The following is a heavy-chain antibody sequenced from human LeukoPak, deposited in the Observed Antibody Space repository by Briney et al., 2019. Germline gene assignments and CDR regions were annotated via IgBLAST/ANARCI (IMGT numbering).Heavy chain of an antibody. D-gene: IGHD5-18*01. CDR1: GFTFSSYA. CDR3: VRDWGYSYGSSDY. CDR2: ISYDGSNK. J-gene: IGHJ4*02. V-gene: IGHV3-30-3*01. Sequence: GRSLRLSCAASGFTFSSYAMHWVRQAPGKGLEWVAVISYDGSNKYYADSVKGRFTISRDNSKNTLYLQMNSLRAEDTAVYYCVRDWGYSYGSSDYWGQGTLVTVSS.